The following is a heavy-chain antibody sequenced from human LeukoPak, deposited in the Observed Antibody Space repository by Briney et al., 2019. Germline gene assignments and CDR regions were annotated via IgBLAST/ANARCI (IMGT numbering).Heavy chain of an antibody. CDR2: IYYSGST. D-gene: IGHD5-24*01. CDR3: ARGMATPLHYFDY. J-gene: IGHJ4*02. V-gene: IGHV4-59*01. CDR1: GGSFSGYY. Sequence: SETLSLTCAVYGGSFSGYYWSWIRQPPGKGLEWIGYIYYSGSTNYNPSLKSRVTISVDTSKNQFSLKLSSVTAADTAVYYCARGMATPLHYFDYWGQGTLVTVSS.